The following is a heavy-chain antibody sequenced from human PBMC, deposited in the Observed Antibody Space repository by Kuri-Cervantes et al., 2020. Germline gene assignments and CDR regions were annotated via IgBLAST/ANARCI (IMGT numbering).Heavy chain of an antibody. CDR2: IGTTGDT. J-gene: IGHJ6*03. Sequence: GESLKISCAASGFTFTTYDMHWVRQPLGKGLEWVSAIGTTGDTYYLDSVKGRFTISRDNSKNTLYLQMNSLRAEDTAVYYCAKRAGSFGIVSQNYYYYMDVWGKGTTVTVSS. CDR3: AKRAGSFGIVSQNYYYYMDV. V-gene: IGHV3-13*01. CDR1: GFTFTTYD. D-gene: IGHD2/OR15-2a*01.